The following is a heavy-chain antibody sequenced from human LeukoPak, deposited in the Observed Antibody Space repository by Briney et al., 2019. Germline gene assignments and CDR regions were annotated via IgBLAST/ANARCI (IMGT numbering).Heavy chain of an antibody. Sequence: GGSLRLSCAASGFSISNSAMSWVRQAPGKGLEWVSLIVASSGSTFYTDSVKGRFTISRDSSKNTLYLQMNSLRAEDMAVYYCAKGAYDYIEMGYFDYWGQGTLVTVSS. V-gene: IGHV3-23*01. CDR3: AKGAYDYIEMGYFDY. J-gene: IGHJ4*02. CDR1: GFSISNSA. CDR2: IVASSGST. D-gene: IGHD5-12*01.